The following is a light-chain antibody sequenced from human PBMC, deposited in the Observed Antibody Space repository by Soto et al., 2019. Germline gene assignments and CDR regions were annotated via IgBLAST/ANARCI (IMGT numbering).Light chain of an antibody. V-gene: IGKV3-20*01. Sequence: EIVLTQSPDTLSLSPGDRATLSCRASQSVSSNYVAWYQQKPGQAPRLLTHGSSSRATGIPDRFSGRGFGTDFTLVISRLEPEDFGVYYCQQYGSSPFTFGQGTKLEIK. CDR2: GSS. J-gene: IGKJ2*01. CDR1: QSVSSNY. CDR3: QQYGSSPFT.